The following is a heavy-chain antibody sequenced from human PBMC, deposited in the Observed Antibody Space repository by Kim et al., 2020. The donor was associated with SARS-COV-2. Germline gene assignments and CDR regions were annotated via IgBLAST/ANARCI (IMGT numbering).Heavy chain of an antibody. CDR2: FDSSGST. V-gene: IGHV4-59*13. Sequence: SETLSLTCTVSGGSFSSYYWSWIRQPPGKGLEWIGYFDSSGSTNYNPSLKSRVTISVYTSKNQLALKLNSVTAADTAVYYCARDGSGSYYRNYYYGMDVWGQGTTVSV. CDR3: ARDGSGSYYRNYYYGMDV. D-gene: IGHD3-10*01. CDR1: GGSFSSYY. J-gene: IGHJ6*02.